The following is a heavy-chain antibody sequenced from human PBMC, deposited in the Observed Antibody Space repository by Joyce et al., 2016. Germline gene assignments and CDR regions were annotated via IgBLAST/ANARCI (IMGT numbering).Heavy chain of an antibody. CDR3: SRRFSGTLDY. Sequence: QLQLQESGPGLVKPSETLSLTCSVSGGSISSSCHYWDWIRQSPGKGLEWIGSIYYSGSTQYNPSLKSRATISIDTSKSQCSLELSSVTAADRAVYYCSRRFSGTLDYWGQGILVTVSS. V-gene: IGHV4-39*01. CDR2: IYYSGST. J-gene: IGHJ4*02. D-gene: IGHD1-26*01. CDR1: GGSISSSCHY.